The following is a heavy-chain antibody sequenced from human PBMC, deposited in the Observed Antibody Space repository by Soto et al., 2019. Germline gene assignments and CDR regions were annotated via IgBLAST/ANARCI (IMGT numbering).Heavy chain of an antibody. CDR3: AKDILKLIVVVTAAMDT. D-gene: IGHD2-2*01. V-gene: IGHV3-9*01. CDR2: ISWNSGSI. Sequence: PGGSLRLSCAASGFTFDDYALHWVRQAPGKGLEWVSGISWNSGSIGYADSVKGRFTISRDNAKNSLYLQMNSLRAEDTALYYCAKDILKLIVVVTAAMDTWGKGALVPVSS. CDR1: GFTFDDYA. J-gene: IGHJ5*02.